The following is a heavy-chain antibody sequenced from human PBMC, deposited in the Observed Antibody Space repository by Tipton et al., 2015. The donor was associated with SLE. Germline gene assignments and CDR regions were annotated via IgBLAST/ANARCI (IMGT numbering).Heavy chain of an antibody. V-gene: IGHV4-39*07. CDR2: IYYSGST. D-gene: IGHD3-3*01. J-gene: IGHJ6*03. CDR3: ARAGVTIFGVVEAGYYYMDV. Sequence: TLSLTCTVSGGSISSSSYYWGWIRQPPGKGLEWIGSIYYSGSTYYNPSLKSRVTISVDTSKNQFSLKLSPVTAADTAVYYCARAGVTIFGVVEAGYYYMDVWGKGTTVTVSS. CDR1: GGSISSSSYY.